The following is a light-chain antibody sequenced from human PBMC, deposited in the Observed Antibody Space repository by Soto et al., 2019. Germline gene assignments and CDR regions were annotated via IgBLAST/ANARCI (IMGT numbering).Light chain of an antibody. CDR1: QGIRNF. CDR3: XKYSSVPV. CDR2: AAS. Sequence: DIQMTQSPPSLSASVGDRVTITCRASQGIRNFVAWYQQKPGKAPKLLIYAASTLQSGVPSRFSGSGSGTDFTLTIXSLQPEXVAXXSCXKYSSVPVFGPGTKVEIK. V-gene: IGKV1-27*01. J-gene: IGKJ3*01.